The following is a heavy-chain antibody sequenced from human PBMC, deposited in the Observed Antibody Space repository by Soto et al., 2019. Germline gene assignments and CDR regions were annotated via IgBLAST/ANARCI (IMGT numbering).Heavy chain of an antibody. J-gene: IGHJ4*02. V-gene: IGHV3-30-3*01. D-gene: IGHD5-18*01. Sequence: GGSLRLSCAASRFTFSSYAMHWVRQAPGKGLEWVAVISYDGSNKYYADSVKGRFTISRDNSKNTLYLQMNSLRAEDTAVYYCARGYSYVPFDYWGQGTLVTVSS. CDR3: ARGYSYVPFDY. CDR1: RFTFSSYA. CDR2: ISYDGSNK.